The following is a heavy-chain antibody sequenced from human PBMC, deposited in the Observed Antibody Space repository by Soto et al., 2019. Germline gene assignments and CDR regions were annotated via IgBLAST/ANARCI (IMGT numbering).Heavy chain of an antibody. CDR1: AGSISSYY. CDR2: IYYSGST. V-gene: IGHV4-59*08. J-gene: IGHJ6*03. Sequence: QVQLQESGPGLVRPSETLSLTCTVSAGSISSYYWSWIRQAPGKGLEWIGYIYYSGSTKYNPSLERRVTISVDTSKKQIFLNLSSVTAADTAVYYCASQSSSPIFGGYYIDVWGKGTTVTVSS. D-gene: IGHD3-3*01. CDR3: ASQSSSPIFGGYYIDV.